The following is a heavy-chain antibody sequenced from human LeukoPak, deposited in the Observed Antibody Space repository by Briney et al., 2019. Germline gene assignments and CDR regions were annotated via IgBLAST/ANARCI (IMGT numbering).Heavy chain of an antibody. D-gene: IGHD2-15*01. Sequence: PGRSLRLSCAASGFTFDDYAMHWVRQAPGKGLEWVSAISGSGGSTYYADSVKGRFTISRDNSKNTLYLQMNSLRAEDTAVYYCAKDRCSGGSCYSSFDYWGQGTLVTVSS. CDR1: GFTFDDYA. CDR3: AKDRCSGGSCYSSFDY. J-gene: IGHJ4*02. CDR2: ISGSGGST. V-gene: IGHV3-23*01.